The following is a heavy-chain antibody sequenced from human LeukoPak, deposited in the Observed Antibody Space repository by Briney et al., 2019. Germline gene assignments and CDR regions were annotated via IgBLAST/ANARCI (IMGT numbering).Heavy chain of an antibody. D-gene: IGHD3-3*01. CDR2: INPNSGGT. V-gene: IGHV1-2*02. CDR1: GYTFTGYY. Sequence: PWASVKVSCMASGYTFTGYYLHWVRQAPGQGLEWTGWINPNSGGTNYAQKFKGSVTMTSDTSISTAYMELSRLRSDDTAVYYCARERSDFWSGYYFDYWGQGTLVTVSS. CDR3: ARERSDFWSGYYFDY. J-gene: IGHJ4*02.